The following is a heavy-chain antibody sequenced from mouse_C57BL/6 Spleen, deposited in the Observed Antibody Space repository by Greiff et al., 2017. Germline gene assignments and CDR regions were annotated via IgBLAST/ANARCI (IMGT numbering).Heavy chain of an antibody. CDR1: GYTFTDYY. CDR3: AREGVYDYDDYAMDY. J-gene: IGHJ4*01. Sequence: VQLQQSGPELVKPGASVKISCKASGYTFTDYYMNWVKQSHGKSLEWIGDINPNNGGTSYNQKFKGKATLTVDKSSSTAYMEHRSLTSEDSAVYYCAREGVYDYDDYAMDYWGQGTSVTVSS. V-gene: IGHV1-26*01. CDR2: INPNNGGT. D-gene: IGHD2-4*01.